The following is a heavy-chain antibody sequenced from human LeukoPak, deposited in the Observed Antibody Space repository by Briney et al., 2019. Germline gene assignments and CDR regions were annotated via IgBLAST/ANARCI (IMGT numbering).Heavy chain of an antibody. J-gene: IGHJ5*02. CDR3: ARSDDFWSGYNWFDP. V-gene: IGHV4-59*01. CDR1: DGSISSYY. D-gene: IGHD3-3*01. Sequence: NSSETLSLTCTVSDGSISSYYWSRIRQPPGKGLEWIGYIYYSGNTNYNPSLKSRVTISIDTSKNQFSLRLSSATAADTAVYYCARSDDFWSGYNWFDPWGQGTLVTVS. CDR2: IYYSGNT.